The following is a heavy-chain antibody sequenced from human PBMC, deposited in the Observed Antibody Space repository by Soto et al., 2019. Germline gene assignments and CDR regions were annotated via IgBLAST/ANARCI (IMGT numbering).Heavy chain of an antibody. V-gene: IGHV1-8*01. CDR3: AREKYYGMDA. Sequence: QVQLVQSGAAVKKPGASVKLSCKASGYPFTIYVINWVRQATGQGLAWMGGMNPNSGKTGYAQKCQGRVTMTRNTSVRTAYMELSIWGSEGTGVYYSAREKYYGMDAWGQGNKVTVSS. CDR1: GYPFTIYV. J-gene: IGHJ6*02. CDR2: MNPNSGKT.